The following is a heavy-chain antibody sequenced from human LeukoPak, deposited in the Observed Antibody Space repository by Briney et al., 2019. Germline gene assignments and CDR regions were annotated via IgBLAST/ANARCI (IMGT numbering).Heavy chain of an antibody. CDR2: IYYSGST. Sequence: SETLSLTCTVSGGSVSSSTYYWGWIRQPPGKRLEWIGNIYYSGSTYYNPSLTSRVTMSVDTSNNQFSLKMHSVTAADTAVYYCARLSKGRFFDYIFDYWGQGTLVTVSS. CDR1: GGSVSSSTYY. J-gene: IGHJ4*02. V-gene: IGHV4-39*01. CDR3: ARLSKGRFFDYIFDY. D-gene: IGHD3-9*01.